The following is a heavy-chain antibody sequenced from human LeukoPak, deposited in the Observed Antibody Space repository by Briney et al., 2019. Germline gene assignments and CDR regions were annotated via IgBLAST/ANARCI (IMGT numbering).Heavy chain of an antibody. V-gene: IGHV3-30*02. CDR3: ARDLPPRGYYYDSSGYPY. Sequence: GGSLRLSCAASGFTFSSYGMHWVRQAPGKGLEWVAFIRYDGNNKYYADSVKGRFTISRDNAKNTLYLQMNSLRAEDTAVYYCARDLPPRGYYYDSSGYPYWGQGTLVTVSS. CDR2: IRYDGNNK. CDR1: GFTFSSYG. J-gene: IGHJ4*02. D-gene: IGHD3-22*01.